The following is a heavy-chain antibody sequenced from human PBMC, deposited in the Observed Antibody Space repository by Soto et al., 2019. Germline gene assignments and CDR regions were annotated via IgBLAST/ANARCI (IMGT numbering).Heavy chain of an antibody. CDR2: IWDDGSDK. CDR3: ARALQMVSIHAFDI. J-gene: IGHJ3*02. CDR1: GFTFSSDA. Sequence: RRLSCAASGFTFSSDAMHWVRQAPGKGLEWVVVIWDDGSDKSYADSVKGRFTISRDNSKNTVYLQMNSLRAEDTAVYSCARALQMVSIHAFDIWGEVTMFTASS. V-gene: IGHV3-33*01. D-gene: IGHD2-21*01.